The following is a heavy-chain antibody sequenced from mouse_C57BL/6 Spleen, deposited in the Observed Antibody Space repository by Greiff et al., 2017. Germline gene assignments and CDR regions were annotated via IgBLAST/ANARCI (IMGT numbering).Heavy chain of an antibody. J-gene: IGHJ1*03. Sequence: EVQLVESGPGMVKPSQSLSLTCTVTGYSITSGYDWHWIRHFPGNKLEWMGYISYSGSTNYNPSLKSRISITHDTSKNHFFLKLNSVTTDDTASYYCARGGYFDVWGTGTTVTVSS. V-gene: IGHV3-1*01. CDR3: ARGGYFDV. CDR2: ISYSGST. CDR1: GYSITSGYD.